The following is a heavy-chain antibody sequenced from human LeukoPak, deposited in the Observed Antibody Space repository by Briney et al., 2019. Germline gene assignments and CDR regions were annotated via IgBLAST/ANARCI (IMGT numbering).Heavy chain of an antibody. J-gene: IGHJ5*02. CDR3: ARGRTVTAYNWFDP. D-gene: IGHD4-11*01. V-gene: IGHV3-48*03. CDR1: GFTFSSYE. CDR2: ISSSGSTI. Sequence: PGGSLRLSCAASGFTFSSYEMNCVRQAPGKGLEWVSYISSSGSTIYHADSVKGRFTISRDNAKNSLYLQMNSLRVEDTAVYYCARGRTVTAYNWFDPWGQGTLVTVSS.